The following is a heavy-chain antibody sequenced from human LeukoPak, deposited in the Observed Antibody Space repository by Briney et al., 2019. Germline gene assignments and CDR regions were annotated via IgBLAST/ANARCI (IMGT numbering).Heavy chain of an antibody. CDR2: ISYDGSNK. D-gene: IGHD5-12*01. J-gene: IGHJ4*02. Sequence: GGSLRLSCAASGFTFSSYGMHWVRQAPGKGLEWVAVISYDGSNKYYADSVKGRFTISRDNSKNTLYLQMNSLRAEDTAVYYCAKDLRSGYDRSFAYWGQGTLVTVSS. V-gene: IGHV3-30*18. CDR3: AKDLRSGYDRSFAY. CDR1: GFTFSSYG.